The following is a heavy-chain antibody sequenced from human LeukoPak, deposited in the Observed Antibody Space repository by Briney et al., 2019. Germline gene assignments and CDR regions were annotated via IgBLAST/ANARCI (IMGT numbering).Heavy chain of an antibody. V-gene: IGHV3-7*01. Sequence: GGSLRLSCAASGFTFSNYWMSWVRQTPGKGLEWVANINQDGSEKYYVDSVTGRFTISRDNGKNSLDLQMNSLRAEDTAVYYCARAGNTRFDYWGQGTLVTVSS. J-gene: IGHJ4*02. D-gene: IGHD2/OR15-2a*01. CDR2: INQDGSEK. CDR3: ARAGNTRFDY. CDR1: GFTFSNYW.